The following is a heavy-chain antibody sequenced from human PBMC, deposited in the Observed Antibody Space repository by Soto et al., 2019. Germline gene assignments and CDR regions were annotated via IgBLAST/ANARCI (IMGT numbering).Heavy chain of an antibody. CDR2: IYHSGST. CDR1: GGSISSGDYY. D-gene: IGHD4-17*01. Sequence: SETLSLTCTVSGGSISSGDYYWSWIRQPPGKGLEWIGYIYHSGSTYYNPSLKSRVTISVDTSKNQFSLKLSSVTAADTAVYYCARAIATVTTWTENYYFDYWGQGTLVTVSS. CDR3: ARAIATVTTWTENYYFDY. V-gene: IGHV4-30-4*01. J-gene: IGHJ4*02.